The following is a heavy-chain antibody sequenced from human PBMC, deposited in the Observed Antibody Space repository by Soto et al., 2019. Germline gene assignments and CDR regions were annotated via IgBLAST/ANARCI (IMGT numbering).Heavy chain of an antibody. CDR1: GFTFRNNV. CDR3: AKNGLDNSPAAIDS. Sequence: EVQLLESGGGLAQPGGSLRLSCAASGFTFRNNVLSWVRQAPGKGLDWVSGITGSGRDTYYADSVKGRFTIPRDNSKNMEFMQMNSLRGEDTALYYCAKNGLDNSPAAIDSWGPGTLVTVSS. J-gene: IGHJ4*02. CDR2: ITGSGRDT. V-gene: IGHV3-23*01. D-gene: IGHD6-13*01.